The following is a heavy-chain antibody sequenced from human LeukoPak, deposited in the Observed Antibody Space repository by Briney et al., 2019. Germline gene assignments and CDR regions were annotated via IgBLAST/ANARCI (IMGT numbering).Heavy chain of an antibody. D-gene: IGHD3-22*01. CDR3: ARHPSPTYYYDSSGYPFDY. Sequence: SETLSLTCTVSGGSISSYYWSWIRQPPGKGLEWIGYIHYSGSTNYNPSLKSRVTIPVDTSKNEISLKLSSVTAADTAVYYCARHPSPTYYYDSSGYPFDYWGQGTLVTVSS. CDR1: GGSISSYY. J-gene: IGHJ4*02. CDR2: IHYSGST. V-gene: IGHV4-59*08.